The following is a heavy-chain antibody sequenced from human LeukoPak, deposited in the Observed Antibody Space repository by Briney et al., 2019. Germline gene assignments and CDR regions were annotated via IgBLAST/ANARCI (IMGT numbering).Heavy chain of an antibody. J-gene: IGHJ5*02. Sequence: ASVKVSCMASGYTFTSYYMHWVRQAPGQGLEWMGIINPSGGTTSYAQKFQGRVTMTSDTSTSTVYMDLSSLRSEDTAVYYCARARVPGWFDPWGQGTLVTVSS. CDR3: ARARVPGWFDP. CDR1: GYTFTSYY. CDR2: INPSGGTT. D-gene: IGHD2-2*01. V-gene: IGHV1-46*01.